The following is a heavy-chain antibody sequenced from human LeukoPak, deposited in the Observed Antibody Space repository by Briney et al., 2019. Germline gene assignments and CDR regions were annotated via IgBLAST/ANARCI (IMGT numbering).Heavy chain of an antibody. CDR2: ISAYNGNT. J-gene: IGHJ3*02. Sequence: ASVKVSCKASGYTFTGYYMHWVRQAPGQGLEWMGWISAYNGNTNYAQKLQGRVTMTTDTSTSTAYMELRSLRSDDTAVYYCARDQPQYYYDSSGPGDGDAFDIWGQGTMVTVSS. CDR3: ARDQPQYYYDSSGPGDGDAFDI. CDR1: GYTFTGYY. D-gene: IGHD3-22*01. V-gene: IGHV1-18*04.